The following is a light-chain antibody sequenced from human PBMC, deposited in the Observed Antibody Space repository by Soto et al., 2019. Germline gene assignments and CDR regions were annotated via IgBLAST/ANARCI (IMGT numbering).Light chain of an antibody. J-gene: IGLJ3*02. CDR1: SSDVGAYNY. CDR2: EVS. Sequence: QSALTQPASVSGSPGQSITISCTGASSDVGAYNYVSWYQQPPGKAPKLIIYEVSNRPSGVSNRFSGSKSGNTASLTISGLQTEDEADYYCSSYTPSSTLVFGGGTKLTVL. V-gene: IGLV2-14*03. CDR3: SSYTPSSTLV.